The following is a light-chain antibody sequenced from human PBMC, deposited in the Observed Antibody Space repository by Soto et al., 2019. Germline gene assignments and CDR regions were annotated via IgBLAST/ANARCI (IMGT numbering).Light chain of an antibody. CDR2: EVT. CDR3: SSYTLSVTLV. J-gene: IGLJ3*02. Sequence: QSALTQPASVSGSPGQSITISCTGTTNDIGGYNYVSWYQQHPGKAPKLMIFEVTNRPSGVSNRFSGSKSGNTASLTISGLQAEYEAVYYCSSYTLSVTLVCGGGTKVTVL. V-gene: IGLV2-14*01. CDR1: TNDIGGYNY.